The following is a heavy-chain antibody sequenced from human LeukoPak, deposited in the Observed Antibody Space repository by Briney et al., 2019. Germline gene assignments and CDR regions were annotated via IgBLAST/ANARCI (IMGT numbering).Heavy chain of an antibody. CDR3: ASEGTAGTNLNWFDP. Sequence: SETLSLTCTVSGGSIISYYWSWLRQPPGKGLEWIGYISDSGSTNFYPSLKSRVTISVDTSKNHPSLKMSSVTAADAGVYYCASEGTAGTNLNWFDPWGQGTLVSVSS. J-gene: IGHJ5*02. V-gene: IGHV4-59*01. CDR2: ISDSGST. CDR1: GGSIISYY. D-gene: IGHD1-1*01.